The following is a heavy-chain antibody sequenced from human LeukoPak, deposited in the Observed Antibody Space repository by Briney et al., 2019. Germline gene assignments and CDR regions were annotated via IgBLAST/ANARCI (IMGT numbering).Heavy chain of an antibody. J-gene: IGHJ4*02. CDR3: ARENGDYEEFDY. Sequence: PGGSLRLSCAASGFTFSSYGMSWVRQASGKGLEWVSAISGSGGSTYYADSVKGRFTISRDNAKNSLYLQMNSLRAEDTAVYYCARENGDYEEFDYWGQGTLVTVSS. V-gene: IGHV3-23*01. CDR2: ISGSGGST. D-gene: IGHD4-17*01. CDR1: GFTFSSYG.